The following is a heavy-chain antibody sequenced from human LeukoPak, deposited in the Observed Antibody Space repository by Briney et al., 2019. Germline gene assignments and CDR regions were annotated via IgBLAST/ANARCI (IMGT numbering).Heavy chain of an antibody. V-gene: IGHV4-34*01. J-gene: IGHJ5*02. D-gene: IGHD3-22*01. CDR3: ARGRSSTYYYDSSGYFNP. Sequence: SETLSLTCAVYGGSFSGYYWSWIRQPPGKGLEWIGEINHSGSTNYNPSHKSRVTISVDTSKNQFSLKLSSVTAADTAVYYCARGRSSTYYYDSSGYFNPWGQGTLVTVSS. CDR1: GGSFSGYY. CDR2: INHSGST.